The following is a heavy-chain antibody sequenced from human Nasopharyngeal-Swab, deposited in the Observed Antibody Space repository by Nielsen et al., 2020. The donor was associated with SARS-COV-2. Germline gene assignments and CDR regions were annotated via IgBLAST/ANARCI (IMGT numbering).Heavy chain of an antibody. Sequence: SETLSLTCTVSGGSISSGGYYWSWIRQHPRKGLEWIGYIYYSGSTYYNPSLKSRVTISVDTSKNQFSLKLSSVTAADTAVYYCARDRTAAPGIWFDPWGQGTLVTVSS. CDR2: IYYSGST. D-gene: IGHD6-13*01. J-gene: IGHJ5*02. CDR3: ARDRTAAPGIWFDP. V-gene: IGHV4-31*03. CDR1: GGSISSGGYY.